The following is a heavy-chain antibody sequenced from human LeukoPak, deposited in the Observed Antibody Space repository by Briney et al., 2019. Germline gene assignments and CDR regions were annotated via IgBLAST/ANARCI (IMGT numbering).Heavy chain of an antibody. V-gene: IGHV1-2*02. Sequence: GASVKVSCKASGYTFTGYYMHWVRQAPGQGLEWMGWINPNSGGTNYAQKFQGRVTMTRDTSISTAYMELSRLRSDDTAVYYCARGYDFWSGYYIYFDYWGQGTLVTVSS. CDR2: INPNSGGT. D-gene: IGHD3-3*01. CDR3: ARGYDFWSGYYIYFDY. CDR1: GYTFTGYY. J-gene: IGHJ4*02.